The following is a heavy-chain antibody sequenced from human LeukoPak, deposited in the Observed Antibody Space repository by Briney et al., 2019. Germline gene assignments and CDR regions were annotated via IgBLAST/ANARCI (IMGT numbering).Heavy chain of an antibody. J-gene: IGHJ3*02. CDR2: IYYSGSP. CDR1: GGSISSYY. V-gene: IGHV4-59*01. Sequence: SESLSLTCTVSGGSISSYYWSWIRQPPGKGLEWIGYIYYSGSPNYNPSLMSRVTISVDTSKNQFSLKLSSVTAADTAVYYCAREGIYYDSSGYYYHAFDIWGQGTMVTVS. D-gene: IGHD3-22*01. CDR3: AREGIYYDSSGYYYHAFDI.